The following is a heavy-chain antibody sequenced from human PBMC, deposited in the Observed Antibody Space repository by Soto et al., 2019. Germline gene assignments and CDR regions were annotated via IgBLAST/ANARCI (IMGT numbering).Heavy chain of an antibody. D-gene: IGHD2-2*01. CDR1: GGSISNGAFY. J-gene: IGHJ4*02. CDR2: IYYSGDT. Sequence: QVQLQESGPGLVKPSQTLSLTCTVSGGSISNGAFYWTWIRQHPGKGLEWIGYIYYSGDTQYNPSLKSRLTISLDTSKNQFSLKLNSVTAADAAVYYCACVESASWFDYWGQGTLVTVSS. CDR3: ACVESASWFDY. V-gene: IGHV4-31*03.